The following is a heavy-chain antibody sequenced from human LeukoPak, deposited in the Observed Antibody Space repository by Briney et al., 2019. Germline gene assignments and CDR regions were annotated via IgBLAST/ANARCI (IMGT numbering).Heavy chain of an antibody. CDR2: IIPIFGTA. D-gene: IGHD5-12*01. CDR1: GGTFSSYA. J-gene: IGHJ4*02. CDR3: ATNSERYDPWDC. V-gene: IGHV1-69*06. Sequence: SVKVSCKASGGTFSSYAISWVRQAPGQGLEWMGGIIPIFGTANYAQKFQGRVTITADKSTNIAYMELSSLTSEDTAVYYCATNSERYDPWDCWGQGTLVTVSS.